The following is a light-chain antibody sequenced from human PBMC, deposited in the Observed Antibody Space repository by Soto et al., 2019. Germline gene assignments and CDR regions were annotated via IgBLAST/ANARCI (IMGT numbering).Light chain of an antibody. CDR2: DAS. CDR3: QQSNSYPIT. CDR1: QSISSW. V-gene: IGKV1-5*01. Sequence: DIQMTQSPSTLSASVGEGVTITCRASQSISSWLAWYQQKPGKAPKLLIYDASSLESGVPSRFSGSVSGTECTITISSLKPDDVSTYYCQQSNSYPITFGQGTRLEIK. J-gene: IGKJ5*01.